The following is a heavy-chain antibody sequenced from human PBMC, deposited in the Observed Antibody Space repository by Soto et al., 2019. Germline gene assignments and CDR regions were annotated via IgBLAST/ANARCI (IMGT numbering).Heavy chain of an antibody. J-gene: IGHJ4*02. CDR2: IYHSGST. Sequence: SQTLSLTWAVSGGSISSSNWRGWVRQPPAKGLEWIGEIYHSGSTNYNPSLKSRVTISVEKSKNQFSLKLSPVNAADKTVYYHASARPTLIAVAATLPFDCWRQATMVT. CDR3: ASARPTLIAVAATLPFDC. CDR1: GGSISSSNW. V-gene: IGHV4-4*02. D-gene: IGHD6-19*01.